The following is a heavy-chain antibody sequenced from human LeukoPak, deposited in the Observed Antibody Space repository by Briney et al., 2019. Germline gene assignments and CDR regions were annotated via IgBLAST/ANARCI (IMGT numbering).Heavy chain of an antibody. CDR3: ARDLKWSVTMVRGHAFDI. J-gene: IGHJ3*02. D-gene: IGHD3-10*01. V-gene: IGHV4-61*01. Sequence: ASETLSLTCTVSGASISSRSNYWSWIRQPPGKGLEWIGYIYYSGSTNYNPSLKSRVTISVDTSKNQFSLKLSSVTAADTAVYYCARDLKWSVTMVRGHAFDIWGQGTMVTVSS. CDR2: IYYSGST. CDR1: GASISSRSNY.